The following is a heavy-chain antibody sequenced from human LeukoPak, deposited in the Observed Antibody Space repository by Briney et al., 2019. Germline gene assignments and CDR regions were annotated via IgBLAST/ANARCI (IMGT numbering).Heavy chain of an antibody. D-gene: IGHD4-23*01. CDR3: ARVGVDDSGNIIKYFFDY. CDR2: IYYSGST. Sequence: SETLSLTCTVSGGSISGTSYYWGWIRQPPGKGLEWIGSIYYSGSTYYNPSLKSRVTISVDTSKNQFSLKLSSVTAADTAVYYCARVGVDDSGNIIKYFFDYWGQGTLVTVSS. V-gene: IGHV4-39*07. J-gene: IGHJ4*02. CDR1: GGSISGTSYY.